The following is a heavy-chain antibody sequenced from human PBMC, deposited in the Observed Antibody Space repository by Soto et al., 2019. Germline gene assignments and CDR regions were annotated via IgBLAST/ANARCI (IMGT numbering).Heavy chain of an antibody. Sequence: EVQLVESGGGLVKPGGSLRLACAASGFTFSDYNMNWVRQAPGKGLEWVSSISSSSGSYIYYADSVKGRFTISRDNAKNSVYLQMNSLRAEDTAVYYCARGIDYWGQGNLVTVSS. J-gene: IGHJ4*02. CDR2: ISSSSGSYI. CDR1: GFTFSDYN. CDR3: ARGIDY. V-gene: IGHV3-21*06.